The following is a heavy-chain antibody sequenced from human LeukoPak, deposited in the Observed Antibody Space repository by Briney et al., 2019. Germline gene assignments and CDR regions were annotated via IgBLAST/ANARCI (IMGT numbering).Heavy chain of an antibody. J-gene: IGHJ4*02. D-gene: IGHD6-19*01. V-gene: IGHV1-24*01. CDR1: GYTLTELS. Sequence: GASVKVSCKVSGYTLTELSMHWVRQAPGKGLEWMGGFDPENGETIYAQKFQGRVTMTEDTSTDTAYMELSSLRSEDTAVYYCATWEYRSGPFDYWGQGTLVTVSS. CDR3: ATWEYRSGPFDY. CDR2: FDPENGET.